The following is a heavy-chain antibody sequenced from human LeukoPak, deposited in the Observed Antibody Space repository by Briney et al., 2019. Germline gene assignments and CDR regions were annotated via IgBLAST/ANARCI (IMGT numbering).Heavy chain of an antibody. V-gene: IGHV3-9*01. CDR3: VRDALTYSATSLDH. CDR2: ISWNNDTI. J-gene: IGHJ4*02. D-gene: IGHD1-26*01. Sequence: PGGSLKLSGVASGFTVDEHAMHWVRQAPGQGLEWVSDISWNNDTIGYADSVRGSFTSSRDNAKNSMYLQMDSLRPEDTAFYYCVRDALTYSATSLDHWGQGTLVTVSS. CDR1: GFTVDEHA.